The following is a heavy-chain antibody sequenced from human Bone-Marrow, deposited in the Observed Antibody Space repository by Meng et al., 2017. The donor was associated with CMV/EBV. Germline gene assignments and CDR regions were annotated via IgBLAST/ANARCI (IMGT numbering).Heavy chain of an antibody. CDR1: GGSVSSGSYY. V-gene: IGHV4-61*01. J-gene: IGHJ6*02. CDR2: IYYSGST. CDR3: ARDTVVTPPHYYYGMDV. Sequence: SETLSLTCTVSGGSVSSGSYYWSWIRQPPGKGLEWIGYIYYSGSTNYNPSLKSRVTISVDTSKNQFSLKLSSVTAADTAVYYCARDTVVTPPHYYYGMDVWGQGTTVTVSS. D-gene: IGHD4-17*01.